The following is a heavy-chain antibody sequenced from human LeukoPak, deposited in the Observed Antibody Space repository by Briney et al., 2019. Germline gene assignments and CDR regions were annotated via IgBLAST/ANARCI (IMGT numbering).Heavy chain of an antibody. Sequence: SETLSLTCTVSDGSISSYYWSWIRQPPGKGLEWIGYIYYSGSTNYNPSLKSRVTISVDTSKNQFSLKLSSVAAADTAVYYCARHPAGTFDYWGQGTLVTVSS. CDR2: IYYSGST. CDR1: DGSISSYY. D-gene: IGHD6-13*01. CDR3: ARHPAGTFDY. J-gene: IGHJ4*02. V-gene: IGHV4-59*08.